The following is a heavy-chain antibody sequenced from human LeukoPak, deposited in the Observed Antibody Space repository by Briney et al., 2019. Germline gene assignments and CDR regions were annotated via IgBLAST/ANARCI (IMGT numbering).Heavy chain of an antibody. D-gene: IGHD4-11*01. V-gene: IGHV1-8*01. Sequence: ASVKVSCKASGYTFTSYDINWVRQATGQGLEWMGWMNPNSGNTGYAQKFQGRDTMTRNTSISTAYMELSSLRSEDTAVYYCARAGATVTLYNWFDPWGQGTLVTVSS. CDR3: ARAGATVTLYNWFDP. CDR1: GYTFTSYD. CDR2: MNPNSGNT. J-gene: IGHJ5*02.